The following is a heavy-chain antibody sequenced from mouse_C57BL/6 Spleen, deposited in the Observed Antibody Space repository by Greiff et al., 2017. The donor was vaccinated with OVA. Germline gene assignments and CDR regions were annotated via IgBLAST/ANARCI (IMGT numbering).Heavy chain of an antibody. CDR2: IYPGSGNT. J-gene: IGHJ4*01. CDR3: ATFITTVVAPYYAMDY. CDR1: GYTFTDYY. Sequence: VQVVESGAELVRPGASVKLSCKASGYTFTDYYINWVKQRPGQGLEWIARIYPGSGNTYYNEKFKGKATLTAEKSSSTAYMQLSSLTSEDSAVYFCATFITTVVAPYYAMDYWGQGTSVTVSS. D-gene: IGHD1-1*01. V-gene: IGHV1-76*01.